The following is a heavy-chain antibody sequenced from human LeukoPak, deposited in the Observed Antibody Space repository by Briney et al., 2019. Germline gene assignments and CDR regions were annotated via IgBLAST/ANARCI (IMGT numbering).Heavy chain of an antibody. D-gene: IGHD3-10*01. Sequence: SVKVSCKASGYTFTGYYMHWVRQAPGQGLEWMGGIIPIFGTANYAQKFQGRVTITADESTSTAYMELSSLRSEDTAVYYCASGGDYYGSGSYYKWDYWGQGTLVTVSS. J-gene: IGHJ4*02. CDR1: GYTFTGYY. V-gene: IGHV1-69*13. CDR2: IIPIFGTA. CDR3: ASGGDYYGSGSYYKWDY.